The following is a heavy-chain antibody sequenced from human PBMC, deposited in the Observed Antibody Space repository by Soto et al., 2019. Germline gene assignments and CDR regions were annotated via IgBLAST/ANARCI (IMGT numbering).Heavy chain of an antibody. J-gene: IGHJ4*02. V-gene: IGHV3-74*01. D-gene: IGHD6-6*01. Sequence: GGSLRLSCAASGFTFRSYWMQWVRQAPGKGLVWVSRINSDGSSTSYADSVKGRFTISRDNAKNTLYLQMNSLSAEDTAVYYCASGGSSLNFDSWGQGTLVTVSS. CDR1: GFTFRSYW. CDR3: ASGGSSLNFDS. CDR2: INSDGSST.